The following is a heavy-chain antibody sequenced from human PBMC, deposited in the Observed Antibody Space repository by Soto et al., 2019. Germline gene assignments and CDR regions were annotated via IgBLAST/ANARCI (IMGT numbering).Heavy chain of an antibody. J-gene: IGHJ3*02. V-gene: IGHV1-58*01. CDR1: GFTFTSSA. Sequence: GASVKVSCKASGFTFTSSAVQWVRQARGQRLEWIGWIVVGSGNTNYAQKFRERATITRDMSTSTAYMELSSLRSEDTAVYYCAAGWGIRDFWSKGIWGQGTVVTVS. D-gene: IGHD3-3*01. CDR3: AAGWGIRDFWSKGI. CDR2: IVVGSGNT.